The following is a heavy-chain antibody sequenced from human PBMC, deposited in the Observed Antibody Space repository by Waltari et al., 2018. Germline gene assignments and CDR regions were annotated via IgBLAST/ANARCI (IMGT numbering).Heavy chain of an antibody. CDR2: INHRGSP. CDR3: ARLRLVRGVIIRARYGMDV. D-gene: IGHD3-10*01. CDR1: GGSFSGYY. J-gene: IGHJ6*02. Sequence: QVQLQQWGAGLLKPSETLSLTCAVYGGSFSGYYWSWIRQPPGKGLEWIGEINHRGSPNYNPSLKSGVTKSVDTSKNQFSLKLSSVTAADTAVDYCARLRLVRGVIIRARYGMDVWGQGTTVTVSS. V-gene: IGHV4-34*01.